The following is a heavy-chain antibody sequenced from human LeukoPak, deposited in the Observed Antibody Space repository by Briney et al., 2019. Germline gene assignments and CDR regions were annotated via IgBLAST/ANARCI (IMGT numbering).Heavy chain of an antibody. CDR1: GFTFSSFW. CDR2: IEGDGSEK. D-gene: IGHD6-19*01. J-gene: IGHJ4*02. V-gene: IGHV3-7*03. CDR3: AGGSGWLIDY. Sequence: PGVSLRLSCAASGFTFSSFWMNWVRHTPGKGLEWVANIEGDGSEKSYMDFVKGRFTISRDNAKKSLHLQMNSLRAEDTGVYYCAGGSGWLIDYWGQGTLVTVSS.